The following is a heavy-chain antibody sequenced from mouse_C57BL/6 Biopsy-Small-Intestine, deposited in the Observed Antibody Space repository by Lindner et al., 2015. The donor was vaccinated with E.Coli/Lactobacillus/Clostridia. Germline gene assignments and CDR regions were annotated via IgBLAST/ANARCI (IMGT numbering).Heavy chain of an antibody. CDR2: ISSGSSTI. Sequence: VQLQESGGDLVRPGGSLKLSCAASGFTFSDYGMHWVRQAPEKGLERVAYISSGSSTIYYADTVKGRSTISRDNAKNTLFLQMTSLRSEDTAMYYCTRRSLDGYFFDYWGQGTTLTVSS. CDR3: TRRSLDGYFFDY. V-gene: IGHV5-17*01. CDR1: GFTFSDYG. J-gene: IGHJ2*01. D-gene: IGHD2-3*01.